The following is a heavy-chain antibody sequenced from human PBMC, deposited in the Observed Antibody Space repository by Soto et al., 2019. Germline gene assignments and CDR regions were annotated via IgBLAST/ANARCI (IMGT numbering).Heavy chain of an antibody. CDR1: GFAISRGYY. D-gene: IGHD1-1*01. CDR3: AREKVGTTFFDN. J-gene: IGHJ4*02. V-gene: IGHV4-38-2*02. CDR2: IYPSVSS. Sequence: TXESLSLPLNVSGFAISRGYYWSWVRQPPGKGLEWIVSIYPSVSSYHNPSLESRLTLSIDTSKTQFTLKLASVTAADTALYYCAREKVGTTFFDNWGQGTQVTVSS.